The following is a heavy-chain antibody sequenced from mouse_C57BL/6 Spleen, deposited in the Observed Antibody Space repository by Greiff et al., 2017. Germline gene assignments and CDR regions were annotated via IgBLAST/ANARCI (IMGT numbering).Heavy chain of an antibody. CDR3: ARRSLANWDWYFDV. Sequence: QVQLKESGAELVKPGASVKMSCKASGYTFTTYPIEWMKQNHGKSLEWIGNFHPYNDDTKYNEKFKGKATLTVEKSSSTVYLELSRLTSDDSAVYYCARRSLANWDWYFDVWGTGTTVTVSS. CDR2: FHPYNDDT. V-gene: IGHV1-47*01. CDR1: GYTFTTYP. D-gene: IGHD4-1*01. J-gene: IGHJ1*03.